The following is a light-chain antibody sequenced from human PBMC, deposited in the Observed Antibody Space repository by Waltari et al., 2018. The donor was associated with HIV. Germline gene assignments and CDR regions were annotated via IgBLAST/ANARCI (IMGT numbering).Light chain of an antibody. V-gene: IGKV3-20*01. CDR3: QQYGSSRYT. J-gene: IGKJ2*01. CDR2: GIS. CDR1: QSFSSSY. Sequence: EIVLTQSPDTLSLSPGERATLSCRASQSFSSSYLAWYQQKPGQAPRLLIYGISSRVTGTPDRFSGSGSGTDFTLTISRLEPEDFAVYYCQQYGSSRYTFGQGTKLEIK.